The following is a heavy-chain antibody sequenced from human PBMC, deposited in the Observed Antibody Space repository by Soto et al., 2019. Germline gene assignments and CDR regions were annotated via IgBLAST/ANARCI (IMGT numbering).Heavy chain of an antibody. CDR2: IWYDGSNK. D-gene: IGHD2-15*01. Sequence: LXLSCAASGFTFXTYGMRWVRQAPGKGLEWVAVIWYDGSNKYYAESVKGRFTISRDNSKNTMYLQMNSLRDEDTAVYYCAREYRSGGSCYPYYFDYWGQGTLAPVSS. V-gene: IGHV3-33*01. CDR1: GFTFXTYG. CDR3: AREYRSGGSCYPYYFDY. J-gene: IGHJ4*02.